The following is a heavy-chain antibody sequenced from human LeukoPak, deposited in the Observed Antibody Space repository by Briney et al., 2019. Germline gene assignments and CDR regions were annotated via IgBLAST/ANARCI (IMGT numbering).Heavy chain of an antibody. CDR3: AKDWTPHNRVYDCLDA. V-gene: IGHV3-23*01. Sequence: GGSLRLSCVGYGFAFGVHAMSWVRPAPGKGPEWVATIGSGADLFYAESVKGRFTISRDGPRNTVWLQMNSLRAEDTALYYCAKDWTPHNRVYDCLDAWGQGTQVTVSS. CDR1: GFAFGVHA. D-gene: IGHD3-16*01. J-gene: IGHJ5*02. CDR2: IGSGADL.